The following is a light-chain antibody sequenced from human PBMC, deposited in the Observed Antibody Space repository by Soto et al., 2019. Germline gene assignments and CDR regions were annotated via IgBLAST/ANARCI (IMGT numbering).Light chain of an antibody. CDR1: QSISSY. V-gene: IGKV1-39*01. CDR3: QQIYFTVFT. CDR2: GAS. Sequence: DIQMTQSPSSLSASVGDRVTITCRASQSISSYLNWYQQKPGKAPKLLIYGASTLQSGVPSRFSGSGSGTDFTLTISSLQPEDFATYFCQQIYFTVFTFGPGTKVHVK. J-gene: IGKJ3*01.